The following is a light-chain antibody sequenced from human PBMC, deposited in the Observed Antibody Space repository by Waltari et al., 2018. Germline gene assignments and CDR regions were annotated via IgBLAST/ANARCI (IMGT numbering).Light chain of an antibody. CDR3: NSRDSSGNLWV. CDR2: GKN. CDR1: SLRSYY. V-gene: IGLV3-19*01. Sequence: SSELTQDPAVSVALGQTVRITCQGYSLRSYYASRYQQKPGQAPVLVIYGKNNRPSGIPDRFSGSSSGNTASLTITGAQAEDEADYYCNSRDSSGNLWVFGGGTKLTVL. J-gene: IGLJ3*02.